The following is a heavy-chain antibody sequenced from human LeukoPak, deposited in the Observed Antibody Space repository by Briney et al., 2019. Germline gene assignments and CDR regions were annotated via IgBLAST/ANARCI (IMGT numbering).Heavy chain of an antibody. J-gene: IGHJ5*02. CDR2: INPSGGST. Sequence: ASVTVSCKASGYTFTSYYMHWVRQAPGQGLEWMGIINPSGGSTSYAQKFQGRVTMTRDTSTSTVYMELSSLRSEDTAVYYCARDYYDSSGYPNWFDPWGQGTLVTVSS. CDR1: GYTFTSYY. CDR3: ARDYYDSSGYPNWFDP. D-gene: IGHD3-22*01. V-gene: IGHV1-46*01.